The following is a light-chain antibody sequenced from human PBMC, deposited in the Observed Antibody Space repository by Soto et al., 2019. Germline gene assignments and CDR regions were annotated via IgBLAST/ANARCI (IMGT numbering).Light chain of an antibody. Sequence: QSVLTQPASVSGSPGQSITISCTGTSSDVGGYNYVSWYQLHPGKAPKLIIFEVSYRPSGISNRFSASKSGDTASLTISGLQADDEADYYCCSYTDSRTHIFGSGTKVTVL. CDR1: SSDVGGYNY. CDR2: EVS. J-gene: IGLJ1*01. V-gene: IGLV2-14*01. CDR3: CSYTDSRTHI.